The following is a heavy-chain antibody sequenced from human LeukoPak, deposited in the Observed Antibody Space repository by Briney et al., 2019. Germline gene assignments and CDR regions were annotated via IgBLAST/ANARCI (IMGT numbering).Heavy chain of an antibody. CDR3: ARDPEHRTYYYDSSGPR. V-gene: IGHV3-48*04. Sequence: GGFLRLSCAASGFTFSSYSMNWVRQAPGKGLEWVSYISSSSSTIYYADSVKGRFTISRDNAKNSLYLQMNSLRAEDTAVYYCARDPEHRTYYYDSSGPRGGQGTLVTVSS. D-gene: IGHD3-22*01. J-gene: IGHJ4*02. CDR1: GFTFSSYS. CDR2: ISSSSSTI.